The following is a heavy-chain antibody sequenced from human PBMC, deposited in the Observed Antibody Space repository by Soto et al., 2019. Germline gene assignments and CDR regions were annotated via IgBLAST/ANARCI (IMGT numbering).Heavy chain of an antibody. Sequence: PSEALSLTCTLSGGSISSCAYYWSWIRQHPGKSLEWIGYIFYSGSTYYNPSLKSRVSISVATSKTQFSLNLSSVTAADTASYLWARFSALGKDYGVDVWGQGTGGTV. CDR2: IFYSGST. J-gene: IGHJ6*02. V-gene: IGHV4-31*03. D-gene: IGHD3-3*02. CDR1: GGSISSCAYY. CDR3: ARFSALGKDYGVDV.